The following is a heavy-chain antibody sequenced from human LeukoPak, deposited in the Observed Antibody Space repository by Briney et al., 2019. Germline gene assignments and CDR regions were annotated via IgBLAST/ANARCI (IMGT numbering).Heavy chain of an antibody. CDR2: ITNYNGNT. V-gene: IGHV1-18*01. D-gene: IGHD6-6*01. Sequence: ASVKVSCKASGHTFSSYGVTWVRQAPGQGLEWMGWITNYNGNTNYAQNQGRVTMTRDTSISTAYMELSRLRSDDTAVYYCARDSSGNTYYYYYYMDVWGKGTTVTVSS. CDR1: GHTFSSYG. CDR3: ARDSSGNTYYYYYYMDV. J-gene: IGHJ6*03.